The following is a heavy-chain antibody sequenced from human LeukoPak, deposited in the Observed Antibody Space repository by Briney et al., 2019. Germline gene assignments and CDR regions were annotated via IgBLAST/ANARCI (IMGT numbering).Heavy chain of an antibody. CDR2: INTNTGNP. Sequence: GASVKVSCKASGYTFTSYAMNWVRQAPGQGLEWMGWINTNTGNPTYAQGFTGRFVFSLDPSVSTAYLQISSLKAEDTAVYYCRTGESLPHDAFDIWGQGTMVTVSS. D-gene: IGHD7-27*01. V-gene: IGHV7-4-1*02. CDR3: RTGESLPHDAFDI. CDR1: GYTFTSYA. J-gene: IGHJ3*02.